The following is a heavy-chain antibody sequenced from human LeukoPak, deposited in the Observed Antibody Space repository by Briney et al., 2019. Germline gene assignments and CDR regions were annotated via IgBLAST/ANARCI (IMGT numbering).Heavy chain of an antibody. J-gene: IGHJ3*02. CDR3: ARDPTVTNFHDAFDI. D-gene: IGHD4-17*01. CDR2: IKQDGSQK. Sequence: GGSLTLSCTASGFTFSSYWMSWVRQAPGKGLEWVATIKQDGSQKEYVESVQGRFTISRDHAKNSLYLHMNRLSAEDKAVYYCARDPTVTNFHDAFDIWGQGTLVTVSS. CDR1: GFTFSSYW. V-gene: IGHV3-7*05.